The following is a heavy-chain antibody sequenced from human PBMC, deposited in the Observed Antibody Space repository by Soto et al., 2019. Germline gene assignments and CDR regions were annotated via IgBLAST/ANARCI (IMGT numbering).Heavy chain of an antibody. J-gene: IGHJ4*02. CDR3: ARGPIYGDNPFGSEYFDY. CDR2: IKQDGSEK. V-gene: IGHV3-7*01. CDR1: GFTFSSYW. D-gene: IGHD4-17*01. Sequence: GGSLRLSCAASGFTFSSYWMSWVRQAPGKGLEWVANIKQDGSEKYYVDSVKGRFTISRDNAKNSLYLQMNSLRAEDTAVYYCARGPIYGDNPFGSEYFDYWGQGTLVTVSS.